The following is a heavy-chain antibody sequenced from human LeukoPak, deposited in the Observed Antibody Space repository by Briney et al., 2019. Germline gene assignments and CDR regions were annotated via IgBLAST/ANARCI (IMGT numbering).Heavy chain of an antibody. CDR3: ARDHSAPRGPWFGEINNYFDY. Sequence: GGSLRLSCAASGFTFSSYSMNWVRQAPGKGLEWVSYISSSSSTIYYADSVKGRFTISRDNAKNSLYLQMNSLRDEDTAVYYCARDHSAPRGPWFGEINNYFDYWGQGTLVTVSS. CDR2: ISSSSSTI. J-gene: IGHJ4*02. V-gene: IGHV3-48*02. D-gene: IGHD3-10*01. CDR1: GFTFSSYS.